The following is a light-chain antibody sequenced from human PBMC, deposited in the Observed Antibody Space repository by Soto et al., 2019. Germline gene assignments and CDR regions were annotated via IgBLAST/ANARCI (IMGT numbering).Light chain of an antibody. V-gene: IGKV3-20*01. CDR2: GAS. CDR1: QSVSNTY. J-gene: IGKJ1*01. Sequence: EVVLTQSPGTLSLSPGERATLSCRASQSVSNTYVAWYQHIPGQTPRLLIYGASNRATGIPDRFSGSGSGTDFTLTISRLEPEDFAVYYCLQHDSSPWMFGQGTKVDIK. CDR3: LQHDSSPWM.